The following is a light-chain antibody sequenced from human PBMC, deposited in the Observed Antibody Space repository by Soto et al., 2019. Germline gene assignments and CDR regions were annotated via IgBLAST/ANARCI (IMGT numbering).Light chain of an antibody. CDR3: QQLNSYPIT. CDR1: QSISSW. J-gene: IGKJ5*01. Sequence: DRAAITCRASQSISSWLAWYQQKPGKAPKLLIYKASSLESGVPSRFSGSGSGTDFTLTISSLQPEDFATYYCQQLNSYPITFGQGTRLEI. V-gene: IGKV1-5*03. CDR2: KAS.